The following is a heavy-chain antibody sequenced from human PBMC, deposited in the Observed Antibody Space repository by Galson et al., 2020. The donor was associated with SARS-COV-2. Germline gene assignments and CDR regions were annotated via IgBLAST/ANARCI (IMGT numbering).Heavy chain of an antibody. CDR3: ARDRPQDRFVFDY. V-gene: IGHV3-48*03. CDR1: GFTFSTYE. CDR2: IGHAGRTI. J-gene: IGHJ4*02. Sequence: GESLKISCAVSGFTFSTYEMNWVRQAPGRGLEWLSYIGHAGRTIYYADSVKGRFTISRDNAKNTLYLQMNSLRAEDTAVYYCARDRPQDRFVFDYWGQGTLVTVSS. D-gene: IGHD2-15*01.